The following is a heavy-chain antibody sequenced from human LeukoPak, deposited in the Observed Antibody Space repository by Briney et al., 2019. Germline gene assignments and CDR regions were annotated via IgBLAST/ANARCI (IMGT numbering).Heavy chain of an antibody. J-gene: IGHJ4*02. CDR3: ARGSERDGYNSPVRY. CDR1: GGTFSSYA. Sequence: GASVKVSCKASGGTFSSYAISWVRQAPGQGLEWMGGIIPIFGTANYAQKFQGRVTITADESTSTAYMELSSLRSEDTAVYYCARGSERDGYNSPVRYWGQGTLVTVSS. CDR2: IIPIFGTA. V-gene: IGHV1-69*13. D-gene: IGHD5-24*01.